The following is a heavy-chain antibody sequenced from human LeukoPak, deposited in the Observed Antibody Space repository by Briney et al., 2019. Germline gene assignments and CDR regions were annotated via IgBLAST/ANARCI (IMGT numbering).Heavy chain of an antibody. J-gene: IGHJ5*02. D-gene: IGHD5-12*01. V-gene: IGHV1-18*01. CDR2: ISAYNGNT. Sequence: ASVKVSCKASGYTFTSYGISWVRQAPGQGLGWMGWISAYNGNTNYAQKLQGRVTMTTDTSTSTAYMELRSLRSDDTAVYYCARHLRLLNWLDPWGQGTLVTVSS. CDR1: GYTFTSYG. CDR3: ARHLRLLNWLDP.